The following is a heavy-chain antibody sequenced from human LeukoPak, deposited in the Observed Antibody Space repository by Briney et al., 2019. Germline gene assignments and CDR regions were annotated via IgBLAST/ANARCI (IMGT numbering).Heavy chain of an antibody. Sequence: GESLQISCNCTDFNFTSYWISVVRQMPGKGLEWMGRIDPSDSYTNYSPSFQGHVTISADKSISTAYLQWSSLQASDTARSDCASVEDYWGGDCYYDYWGQGTLVTVSS. D-gene: IGHD2-21*02. CDR2: IDPSDSYT. V-gene: IGHV5-10-1*01. CDR3: ASVEDYWGGDCYYDY. J-gene: IGHJ4*02. CDR1: DFNFTSYW.